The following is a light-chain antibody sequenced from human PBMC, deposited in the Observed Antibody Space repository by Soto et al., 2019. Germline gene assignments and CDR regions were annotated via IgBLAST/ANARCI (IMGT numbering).Light chain of an antibody. CDR2: GAS. Sequence: EIVLTQSPGTLSLSPGERATLSCRASQSVSSSYLAWYQQKPGQAPRLLIYGASSSATGIPDRFSGSGSGTDFILTISRLEPEDFLVYYCQQYGSSPLYTFGHGTKLEIK. CDR3: QQYGSSPLYT. J-gene: IGKJ2*01. CDR1: QSVSSSY. V-gene: IGKV3-20*01.